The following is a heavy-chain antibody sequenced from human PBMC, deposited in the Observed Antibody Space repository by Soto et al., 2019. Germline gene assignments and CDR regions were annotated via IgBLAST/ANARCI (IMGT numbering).Heavy chain of an antibody. D-gene: IGHD3-22*01. CDR3: ASWTLFHYDSSGYYLVAAFDI. J-gene: IGHJ3*02. Sequence: ASVKVSCKASGYTFTSYDINWARQATGQGLEWMGWMNPNSGNTGYAQKFQGRVTMTRNTSISTAYMELSSLRSEDTAVYYCASWTLFHYDSSGYYLVAAFDIWGQGTMVTVSS. CDR2: MNPNSGNT. V-gene: IGHV1-8*01. CDR1: GYTFTSYD.